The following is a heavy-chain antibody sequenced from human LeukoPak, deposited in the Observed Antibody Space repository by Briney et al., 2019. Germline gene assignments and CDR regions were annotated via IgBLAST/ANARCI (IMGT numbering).Heavy chain of an antibody. V-gene: IGHV3-21*01. Sequence: SGGSLRLSCAASGFTFSNSSMNWVRQAPGKGLEWVSSISSSTGYIYYADSVKGRFTISRDNAKNSLYLQMNSLRAEDTAVYYCARAGAYHFDNWGQGTLVTVSS. CDR1: GFTFSNSS. D-gene: IGHD3-16*01. CDR3: ARAGAYHFDN. J-gene: IGHJ4*02. CDR2: ISSSTGYI.